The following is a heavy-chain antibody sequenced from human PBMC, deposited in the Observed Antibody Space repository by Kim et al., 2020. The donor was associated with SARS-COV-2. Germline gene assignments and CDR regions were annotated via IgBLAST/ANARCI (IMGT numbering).Heavy chain of an antibody. D-gene: IGHD3-3*01. CDR3: ARLLFSVDFWSGYPDNFEY. Sequence: SETLSLTCTVSGGSVSSGSYYWSWIRQPPGKGLEWIGYIYYSGSTNYNPSLKSRVTISVDTSKNQFSLKLSSVTAADTAVYYCARLLFSVDFWSGYPDNFEYWGQGTLVTVSS. CDR1: GGSVSSGSYY. V-gene: IGHV4-61*01. CDR2: IYYSGST. J-gene: IGHJ4*02.